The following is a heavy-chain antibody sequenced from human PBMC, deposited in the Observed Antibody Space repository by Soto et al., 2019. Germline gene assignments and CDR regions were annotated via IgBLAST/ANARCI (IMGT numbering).Heavy chain of an antibody. CDR2: LYYGRSA. CDR1: GDSISSYY. D-gene: IGHD3-22*01. Sequence: QVQLQESGPGLVKPSETLSLTCAVSGDSISSYYCMWIRQPPGKGLESIGYLYYGRSANYNPSLKSRVTLSVDTSTNQASLTLSSMTAAVTAVYYCALRSMAVVPEYWGQGTLVTVSS. V-gene: IGHV4-59*01. J-gene: IGHJ4*02. CDR3: ALRSMAVVPEY.